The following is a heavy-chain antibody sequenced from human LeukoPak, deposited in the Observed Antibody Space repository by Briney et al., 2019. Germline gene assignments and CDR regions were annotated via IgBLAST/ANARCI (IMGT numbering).Heavy chain of an antibody. CDR2: ISYDGSNK. D-gene: IGHD3-22*01. CDR3: AAFDSSGYYDFDY. Sequence: PGGSLRLSCAASGFTFSSYAMHWVRQAPGKGLEWVAVISYDGSNKYYADSVKGRFTISRDNSKNTLYLQMNSLRAEDTAVYYCAAFDSSGYYDFDYWGQGTLVTVSS. V-gene: IGHV3-30-3*01. J-gene: IGHJ4*02. CDR1: GFTFSSYA.